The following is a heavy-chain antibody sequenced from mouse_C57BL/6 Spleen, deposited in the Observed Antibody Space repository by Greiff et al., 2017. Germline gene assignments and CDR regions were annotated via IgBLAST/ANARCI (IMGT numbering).Heavy chain of an antibody. CDR3: AIVYYDYSYAMDY. V-gene: IGHV5-4*01. CDR1: GFTFSSYA. J-gene: IGHJ4*01. CDR2: ISDGGSYT. D-gene: IGHD2-4*01. Sequence: VQLQQSGGGLVKPGGSLKLSCAASGFTFSSYAMSWVRQTPEKRLEWVATISDGGSYTYYPDNVKGRFTISRDNAKNNLYLQMSHLKSEDTAMYYCAIVYYDYSYAMDYWGQGTSVTVSS.